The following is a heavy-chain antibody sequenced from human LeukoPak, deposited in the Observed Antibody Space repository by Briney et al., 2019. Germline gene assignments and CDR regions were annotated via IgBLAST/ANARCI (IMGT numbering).Heavy chain of an antibody. Sequence: GASVKVSCKASGYTFTSYYMHWVRQAPGQGLEWMGIINPSGGSASYAQKFQGRVTMTRDTSTSTVYMELSSLRSEDTAVYYCATLGCSSTSCYTEDPRGVDYWGQGTLVTVSS. CDR1: GYTFTSYY. CDR3: ATLGCSSTSCYTEDPRGVDY. D-gene: IGHD2-2*02. CDR2: INPSGGSA. J-gene: IGHJ4*02. V-gene: IGHV1-46*01.